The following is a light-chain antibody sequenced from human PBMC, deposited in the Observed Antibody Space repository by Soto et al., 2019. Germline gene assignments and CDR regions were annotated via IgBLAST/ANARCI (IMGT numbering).Light chain of an antibody. CDR2: DVS. J-gene: IGLJ1*01. V-gene: IGLV2-11*01. Sequence: QSALTQPRSVSGSPGQSVTISCTGTSSDVGGYNYVSWYQQHPGKAPKLMIYDVSKRPSGVPHRFSGYKSGNTASLTISGLQAVDEDDYYCCSYAGSYRYVFGTGTKLTVL. CDR1: SSDVGGYNY. CDR3: CSYAGSYRYV.